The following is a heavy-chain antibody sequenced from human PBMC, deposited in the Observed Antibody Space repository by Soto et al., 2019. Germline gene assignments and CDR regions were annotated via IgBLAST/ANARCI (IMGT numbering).Heavy chain of an antibody. CDR2: INHSGTT. CDR3: SRGRFDTLTGTRLSDY. J-gene: IGHJ4*02. Sequence: SERLSITCAVYGGRFKAYYGTLIRQTPGKGLEWIGEINHSGTTKYNPSLKSRVTISVDTSKNQFSLRLNSMTAADTAVYYCSRGRFDTLTGTRLSDYWGQGNVVTVSS. CDR1: GGRFKAYY. V-gene: IGHV4-34*01. D-gene: IGHD3-9*01.